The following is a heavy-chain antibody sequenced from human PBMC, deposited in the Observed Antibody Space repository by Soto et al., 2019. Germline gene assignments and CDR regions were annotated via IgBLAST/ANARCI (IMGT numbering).Heavy chain of an antibody. Sequence: ASVKVSCKVSGYTLTELSMHWVRQAPGKGLEWMGGFDPEDGETIYAQKLQGRVTMTEDTSTDTAYMELSSLRSEDTAVYYCETDGLHVLRFLEWLPWFDPWGQGTLVTVSS. CDR3: ETDGLHVLRFLEWLPWFDP. D-gene: IGHD3-3*01. V-gene: IGHV1-24*01. CDR2: FDPEDGET. J-gene: IGHJ5*02. CDR1: GYTLTELS.